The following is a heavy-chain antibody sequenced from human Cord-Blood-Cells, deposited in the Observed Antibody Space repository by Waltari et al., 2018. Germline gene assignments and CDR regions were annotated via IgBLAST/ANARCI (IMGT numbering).Heavy chain of an antibody. D-gene: IGHD2-2*02. Sequence: QVQLVESGGGVVQPGGSLRLSCAASGFPFSSYGMHWVPQAPGQGLEWVAFIRYDGSNKYYADSVKGRFTISRDNSKNTLYLQMNSLRAEDTAVYYCAKEMAYCSSTSCYTAFDYWGQGTLVTVSS. J-gene: IGHJ4*02. V-gene: IGHV3-30*02. CDR1: GFPFSSYG. CDR3: AKEMAYCSSTSCYTAFDY. CDR2: IRYDGSNK.